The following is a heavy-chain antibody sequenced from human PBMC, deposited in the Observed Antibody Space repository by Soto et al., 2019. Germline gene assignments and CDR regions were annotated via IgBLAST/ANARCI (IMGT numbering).Heavy chain of an antibody. CDR2: MAHDGSDQ. V-gene: IGHV3-30*03. CDR3: ARSSGGSSYYPPDY. J-gene: IGHJ4*02. CDR1: GFTFSSYG. Sequence: QVQLVESGGGVVQPGGSLRLSCAASGFTFSSYGMQWVRQSPGEGPEGVAIMAHDGSDQYYGDSVKGRFTISRANSKNTLSLQMDSLRPEDTAVYYCARSSGGSSYYPPDYWGQGTLVTVSS. D-gene: IGHD2-15*01.